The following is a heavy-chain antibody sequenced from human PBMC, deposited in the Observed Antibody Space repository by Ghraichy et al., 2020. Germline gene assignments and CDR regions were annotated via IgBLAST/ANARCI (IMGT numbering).Heavy chain of an antibody. CDR2: MNPNSGNT. CDR1: GYTFSTYD. J-gene: IGHJ4*02. Sequence: ASGKVSCKASGYTFSTYDISWVRQAPGQGLEWMGWMNPNSGNTGYAQKFRGAVTFTRDTSISTAYMEVNSLTSEDTAVYYCARAIRYQLLSEFWGQGTLVTVSS. V-gene: IGHV1-8*03. D-gene: IGHD2-21*01. CDR3: ARAIRYQLLSEF.